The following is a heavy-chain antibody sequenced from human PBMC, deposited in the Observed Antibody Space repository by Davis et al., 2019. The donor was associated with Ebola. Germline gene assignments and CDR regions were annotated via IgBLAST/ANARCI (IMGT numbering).Heavy chain of an antibody. CDR2: INEDGSAK. Sequence: GESLKISCAASGFTFSYYWMSWVRQAPAKGLEWVAYINEDGSAKYYVDSVKGRFTISRDNAGNSLFLQMNTLRAEDTAVYFCAKNSRLIQGISDSWGQGTLVTVSS. J-gene: IGHJ4*02. V-gene: IGHV3-7*01. D-gene: IGHD3-16*01. CDR3: AKNSRLIQGISDS. CDR1: GFTFSYYW.